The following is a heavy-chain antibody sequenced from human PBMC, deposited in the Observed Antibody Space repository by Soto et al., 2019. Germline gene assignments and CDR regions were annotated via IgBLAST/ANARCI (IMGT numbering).Heavy chain of an antibody. CDR1: GFTFSSYS. CDR3: ARDGYDILTGYLPPFFDY. J-gene: IGHJ4*02. V-gene: IGHV3-48*01. D-gene: IGHD3-9*01. CDR2: ISSSSSTI. Sequence: WGSLRLSCAASGFTFSSYSMNWVRQAPGKGLEWVSYISSSSSTIYYADSVKGRFTISRDNAKNSLYLQMNSLRAEDTAVYYCARDGYDILTGYLPPFFDYWGQGTLVTVSS.